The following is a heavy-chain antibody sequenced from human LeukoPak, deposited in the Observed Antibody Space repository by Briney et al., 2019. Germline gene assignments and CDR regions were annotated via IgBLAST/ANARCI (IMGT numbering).Heavy chain of an antibody. J-gene: IGHJ4*02. D-gene: IGHD3-22*01. CDR1: GFTFNSFG. V-gene: IGHV3-74*01. CDR3: ARTYYYDSSAVGY. Sequence: GRSLRLSCAASGFTFNSFGMHWVRQAPGKGLVWVSRINSDGSSTSYADSVKGRFTISRDNAKNTLYLQMNSLRAEDTAVYYCARTYYYDSSAVGYWGQGTLVTVSS. CDR2: INSDGSST.